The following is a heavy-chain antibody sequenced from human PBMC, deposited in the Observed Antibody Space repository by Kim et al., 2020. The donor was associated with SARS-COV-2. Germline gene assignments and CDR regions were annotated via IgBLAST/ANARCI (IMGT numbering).Heavy chain of an antibody. CDR1: GFTVSSNY. J-gene: IGHJ4*02. Sequence: GGSLRLSCAASGFTVSSNYMTWVRQAPGKGLEWVSVIYSGGSTYYADSVKGRFTISRDNSKNTLYLQMNSLRAEDTAVYYCARTDYGDNYYFDHWGQGTLVTVSS. D-gene: IGHD4-17*01. CDR3: ARTDYGDNYYFDH. V-gene: IGHV3-66*01. CDR2: IYSGGST.